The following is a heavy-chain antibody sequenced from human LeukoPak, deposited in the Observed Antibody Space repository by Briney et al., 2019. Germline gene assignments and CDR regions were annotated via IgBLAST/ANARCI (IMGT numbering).Heavy chain of an antibody. Sequence: ASVKVSCTASGYTFTSYGISWVRQAPGQGLEWMGWISAYNGNTNYAQKLQGRVTMTTDTSTSTAYMELRSLRSDDTAVYYCAIGYNWGGPDAFDIWGQGTMVTVSS. CDR1: GYTFTSYG. D-gene: IGHD1-1*01. J-gene: IGHJ3*02. CDR3: AIGYNWGGPDAFDI. CDR2: ISAYNGNT. V-gene: IGHV1-18*01.